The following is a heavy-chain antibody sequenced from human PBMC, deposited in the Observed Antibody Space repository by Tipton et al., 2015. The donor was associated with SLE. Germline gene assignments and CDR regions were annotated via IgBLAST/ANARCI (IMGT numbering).Heavy chain of an antibody. CDR2: ISYDGSNK. V-gene: IGHV3-30*04. Sequence: SLRLSCAASGFTFSSYAMHWVRQAPGKGLEWVAVISYDGSNKYYADSVKGRFTISRDNSKNTLYLQMNSLRAEDTAVYYCARVLNRGEYQLLDAFDIWGQGTMVTVSS. CDR3: ARVLNRGEYQLLDAFDI. CDR1: GFTFSSYA. D-gene: IGHD2-2*01. J-gene: IGHJ3*02.